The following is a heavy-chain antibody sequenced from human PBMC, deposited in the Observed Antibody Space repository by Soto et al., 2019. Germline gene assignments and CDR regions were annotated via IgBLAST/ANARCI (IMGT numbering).Heavy chain of an antibody. Sequence: PSETLSLTCTVSGGSISSGDYYWSWIRQPPGKGLEWIGYIYYSGSTYYNPSLKSRVTISVDTSKNQFSLKLSSVTAADTAVYYCARLDYDPIVYVFDPWGQGTLVTVSS. CDR2: IYYSGST. V-gene: IGHV4-30-4*01. CDR1: GGSISSGDYY. J-gene: IGHJ5*02. D-gene: IGHD3-3*01. CDR3: ARLDYDPIVYVFDP.